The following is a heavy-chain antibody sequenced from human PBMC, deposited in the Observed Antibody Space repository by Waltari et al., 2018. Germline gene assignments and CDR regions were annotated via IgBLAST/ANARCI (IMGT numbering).Heavy chain of an antibody. CDR1: GFTFSSYA. Sequence: EVQLVESGGGLVQPGGSLRLSWAAAGFTFSSYAMSWVRQAPGKGLEWVSTISGSGGTTYYADSVKGRFTISRDNSKNTLYLQMNSLRAEDTAVYYCAKDYYDSSGYYLHYWGQGTLVTVSS. CDR2: ISGSGGTT. D-gene: IGHD3-22*01. CDR3: AKDYYDSSGYYLHY. V-gene: IGHV3-23*04. J-gene: IGHJ4*02.